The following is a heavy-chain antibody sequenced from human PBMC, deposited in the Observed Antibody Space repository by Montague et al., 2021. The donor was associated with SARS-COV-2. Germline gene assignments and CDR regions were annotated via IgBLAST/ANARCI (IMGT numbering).Heavy chain of an antibody. CDR1: GAYIGSSFSY. V-gene: IGHV4-39*01. D-gene: IGHD1-1*01. J-gene: IGHJ5*01. Sequence: SETRSLTCTVPGAYIGSSFSYWGWIRQPPGKGLEWIGSIGYSASSFYNPSLRSRVTISEDTSRNQFSLKVTPVTAADTADYYCARYRVGTMLDSWGPGTLVTVSS. CDR2: IGYSASS. CDR3: ARYRVGTMLDS.